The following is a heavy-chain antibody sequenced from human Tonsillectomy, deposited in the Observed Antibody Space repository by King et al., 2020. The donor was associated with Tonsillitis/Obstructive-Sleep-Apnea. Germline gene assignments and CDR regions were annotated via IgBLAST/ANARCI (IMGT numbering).Heavy chain of an antibody. CDR1: GFTFSSYA. D-gene: IGHD3-16*01. Sequence: QLVQSGGGVVQPGRSLRLSCAASGFTFSSYAMHWVRQAPGKGLEWVAVISFDGSNKYYADSVKGRFTISRDNSKNKLYLQMNSLRAEDSAVYYCAREGETTQFYYYYGMDVWGQGTTVTVSS. J-gene: IGHJ6*02. CDR2: ISFDGSNK. CDR3: AREGETTQFYYYYGMDV. V-gene: IGHV3-30*04.